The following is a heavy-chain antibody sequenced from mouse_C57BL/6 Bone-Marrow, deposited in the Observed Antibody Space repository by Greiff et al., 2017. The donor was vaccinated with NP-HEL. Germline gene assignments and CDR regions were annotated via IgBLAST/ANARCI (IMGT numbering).Heavy chain of an antibody. V-gene: IGHV1-15*01. D-gene: IGHD1-1*01. J-gene: IGHJ4*01. Sequence: QVQLKESGAELVRPGASVTLSCKASGYTFTDYEMHWVKQTPVHGLEWIGAIDPETGGTAYNQKFKGKAILTADKSSSTAYMELRSLTSEDSAVYYCTRAITTVVPHAMDYWGQGTSVTVSS. CDR3: TRAITTVVPHAMDY. CDR2: IDPETGGT. CDR1: GYTFTDYE.